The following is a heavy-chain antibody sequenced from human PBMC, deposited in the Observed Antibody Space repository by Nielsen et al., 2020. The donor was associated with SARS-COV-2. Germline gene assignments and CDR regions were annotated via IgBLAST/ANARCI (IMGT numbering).Heavy chain of an antibody. CDR2: IDPSDSYT. Sequence: GESLKISCKGSGYSFTSYWISWVRQMPGKGLEWMGRIDPSDSYTNYSPSFQGHVTISADKSISTAYLQWSSLKASDTAMYYCARSYGSGSYYKVDSGEFDYWGQGTLVTVSS. CDR1: GYSFTSYW. CDR3: ARSYGSGSYYKVDSGEFDY. D-gene: IGHD3-10*01. V-gene: IGHV5-10-1*01. J-gene: IGHJ4*02.